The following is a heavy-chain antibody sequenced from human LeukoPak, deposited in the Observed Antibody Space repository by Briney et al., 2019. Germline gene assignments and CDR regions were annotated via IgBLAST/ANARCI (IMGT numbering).Heavy chain of an antibody. Sequence: GGSLRLSCAPSGFTFSSYTINCVPQTPGKGLGWVSNIISSSSTIYYADSVKGRFTISRDNAKNSLYLQMDRLRAEDTAVYYCGRVGGYAFYYYYGMDVWGQGTTVTVSS. CDR3: GRVGGYAFYYYYGMDV. CDR1: GFTFSSYT. D-gene: IGHD3-22*01. V-gene: IGHV3-48*01. J-gene: IGHJ6*02. CDR2: IISSSSTI.